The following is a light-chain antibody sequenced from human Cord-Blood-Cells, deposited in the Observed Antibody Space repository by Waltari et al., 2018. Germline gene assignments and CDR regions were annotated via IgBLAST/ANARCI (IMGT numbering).Light chain of an antibody. J-gene: IGKJ1*01. CDR1: QSISSG. Sequence: DIQMTQSHSTLSASVGDRVTIPCRASQSISSGLAWYQQKPGKAPKLLIYDAFSLESGVPSRFSGSGSGTEFTLTISSLQPDDFATYYCQQYNSYWTFGQGTKVEIK. CDR2: DAF. CDR3: QQYNSYWT. V-gene: IGKV1-5*01.